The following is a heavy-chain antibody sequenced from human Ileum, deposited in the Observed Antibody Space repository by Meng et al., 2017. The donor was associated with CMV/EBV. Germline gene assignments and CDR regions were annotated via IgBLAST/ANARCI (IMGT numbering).Heavy chain of an antibody. J-gene: IGHJ4*02. CDR2: VYSGGTT. D-gene: IGHD5-18*01. Sequence: EVQLVEFGGGLIQPGGSLRLSCAASGFTVSNSYINWVRQAPGKGLEWISVVYSGGTTYYADSVKGRFTISRDNSKNTLYLQMNSLRAEDTAIYYCARRYSTNWANDYWGQGTLVTVSS. V-gene: IGHV3-53*01. CDR1: GFTVSNSY. CDR3: ARRYSTNWANDY.